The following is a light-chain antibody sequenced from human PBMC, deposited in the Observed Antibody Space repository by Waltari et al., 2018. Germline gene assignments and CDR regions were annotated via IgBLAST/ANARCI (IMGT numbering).Light chain of an antibody. Sequence: DIQMTQSPSSLSASVGDRVTITCRASQSISGYLNWYQQKPGKAPKVLIYAISSLQSGVPSRFSGSGSGTDFTLTITSLQPEDFATYYCQQSYRTPPLTFGGGTKVEIK. CDR2: AIS. CDR3: QQSYRTPPLT. CDR1: QSISGY. J-gene: IGKJ4*01. V-gene: IGKV1-39*01.